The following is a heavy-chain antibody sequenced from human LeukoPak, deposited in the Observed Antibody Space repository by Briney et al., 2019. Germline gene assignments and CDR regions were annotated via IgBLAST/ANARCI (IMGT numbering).Heavy chain of an antibody. CDR1: GFTVSSHY. V-gene: IGHV3-66*01. Sequence: GGSLRLSCAASGFTVSSHYMRWVSQAAGRGLGSVSIFYRGGTTYYADSVKGRFTISRDTSKMPLYLQMNSLRAEDTSAYYCARDLCNSTTCYTYYYYGMDVWGQGTTVTVSS. CDR3: ARDLCNSTTCYTYYYYGMDV. CDR2: FYRGGTT. D-gene: IGHD2-2*02. J-gene: IGHJ6*02.